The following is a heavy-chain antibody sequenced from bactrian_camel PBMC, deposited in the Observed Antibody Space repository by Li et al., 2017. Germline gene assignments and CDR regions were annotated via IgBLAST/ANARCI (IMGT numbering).Heavy chain of an antibody. V-gene: IGHV3S53*01. D-gene: IGHD6*01. CDR2: IRRGGKT. CDR3: AAGRDGGSWYDVFGYAW. CDR1: GYSYRTYC. J-gene: IGHJ4*01. Sequence: VQLVESGGGSVQVGGSLNLSCVATPGYSYRTYCMAWFRQESLVKKREGVAAIRRGGKTLYSDSVKGRFTISRDNDTKTVYLQMNNLIPEDTAMYYCAAGRDGGSWYDVFGYAWWGRGTQVTVS.